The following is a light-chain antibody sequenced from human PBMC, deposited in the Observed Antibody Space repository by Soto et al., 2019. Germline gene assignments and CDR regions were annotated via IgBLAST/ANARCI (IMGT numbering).Light chain of an antibody. CDR3: SVWEDNVDGWV. V-gene: IGLV1-47*01. J-gene: IGLJ3*02. CDR2: KDN. Sequence: HSVLTQPPSASGTPGQRVTISCSGSSSNIGSNFVYWYQQLPGTAPKLLIYKDNQRPSGVPDRFSGSKSGTSVSLAISGLRPEDEAEYYCSVWEDNVDGWVFGGGTKLTVL. CDR1: SSNIGSNF.